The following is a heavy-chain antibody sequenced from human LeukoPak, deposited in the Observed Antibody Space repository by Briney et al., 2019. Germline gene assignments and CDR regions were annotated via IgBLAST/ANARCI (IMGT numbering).Heavy chain of an antibody. J-gene: IGHJ4*02. CDR1: GGSFSGYY. CDR2: INHSGST. CDR3: ARGREYYNRGYSSSWYYFDY. Sequence: SETLSLTCAAYGGSFSGYYWSWIRQPPGKGLEWIGEINHSGSTNYNPSLKSRVTISVDTSKNQFSLKLSSVTAADTAVYYCARGREYYNRGYSSSWYYFDYWGQGTLVTVSS. D-gene: IGHD6-13*01. V-gene: IGHV4-34*01.